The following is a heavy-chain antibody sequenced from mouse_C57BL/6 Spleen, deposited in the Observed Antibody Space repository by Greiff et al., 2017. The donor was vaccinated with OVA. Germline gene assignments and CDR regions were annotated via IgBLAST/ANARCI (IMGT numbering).Heavy chain of an antibody. CDR1: GFSLTSYG. CDR3: ARGGTTVVGAMDY. V-gene: IGHV2-6*03. D-gene: IGHD1-1*01. J-gene: IGHJ4*01. Sequence: VKLQESGPGLVAPSQSLSITCTVSGFSLTSYGVHWVRQPPGKGLEWLVVIWSDGSTTYNSALKSRLSISKDNSKSQVFLKMNSLQTDDTAMYYCARGGTTVVGAMDYWGQGTSVTVSS. CDR2: IWSDGST.